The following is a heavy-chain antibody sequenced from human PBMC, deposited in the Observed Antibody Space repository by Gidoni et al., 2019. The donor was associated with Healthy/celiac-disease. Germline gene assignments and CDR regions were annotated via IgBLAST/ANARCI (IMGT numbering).Heavy chain of an antibody. J-gene: IGHJ3*02. CDR3: ARSYDNSGYFHDAFDI. CDR1: GFIFDDYG. CDR2: INWNGGST. V-gene: IGHV3-20*04. Sequence: EVQLVESGGGVVRPGGSLRLSCAASGFIFDDYGMSWVRQVPGKGLEWVSGINWNGGSTGYADSVKGRFTISRDNAKNSLYLQMNSLRAEDTALYYCARSYDNSGYFHDAFDIWGQGTMVTVSS. D-gene: IGHD3-22*01.